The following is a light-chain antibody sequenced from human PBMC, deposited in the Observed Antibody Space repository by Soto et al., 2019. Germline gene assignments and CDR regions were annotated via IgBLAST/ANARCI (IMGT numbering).Light chain of an antibody. J-gene: IGKJ1*01. CDR3: LQDYNYPRT. Sequence: AIQMTQSPSSLSASVGDGVTITCRASQGIRNDLGWYQQKPGKAPKLLIYAASSLQSGVPSRFSRSGSGTDFTLTISSLQPEDFATYYCLQDYNYPRTFGQGTKVDI. CDR1: QGIRND. CDR2: AAS. V-gene: IGKV1-6*01.